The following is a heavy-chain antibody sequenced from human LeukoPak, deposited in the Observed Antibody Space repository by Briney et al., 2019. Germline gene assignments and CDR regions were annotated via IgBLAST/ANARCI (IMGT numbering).Heavy chain of an antibody. CDR3: TTRIPQDAFDI. J-gene: IGHJ3*02. CDR1: GFTFSGSA. CDR2: IRGKANSYAT. Sequence: GGSLRLSCAASGFTFSGSAMHWVRQASGKGLEWVGRIRGKANSYATAYAASVKGRFTISRDDSKNTAYLQMNSLKTEDTAVYYCTTRIPQDAFDIWGQGTMVTVSS. V-gene: IGHV3-73*01.